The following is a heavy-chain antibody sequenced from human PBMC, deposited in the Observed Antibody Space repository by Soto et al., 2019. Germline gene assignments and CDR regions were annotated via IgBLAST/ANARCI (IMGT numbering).Heavy chain of an antibody. CDR3: AREGPAPYYYSGMDV. J-gene: IGHJ6*02. CDR2: ISGYNGNT. CDR1: GYSFTTYG. V-gene: IGHV1-18*01. Sequence: QVQLVQSRGEVKKPGASVKVSCKTSGYSFTTYGISWVRQAPGQGLEWMGWISGYNGNTNYAQKLQGRVTMTTDTSTSTAYMELRSLRSADTAVYYFAREGPAPYYYSGMDVWGQGSTVTVS.